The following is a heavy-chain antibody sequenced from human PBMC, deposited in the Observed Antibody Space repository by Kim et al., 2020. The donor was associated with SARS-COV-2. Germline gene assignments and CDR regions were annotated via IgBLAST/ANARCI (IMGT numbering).Heavy chain of an antibody. Sequence: SETLSLTCAVYGVSFSGYHWIWIRQPPGKGLEWIGEINHSGSIIHNPSLKSRVSISIDTSKNQFSLKLTSVTAADMAFYYCARGRAGVVPSPILGLGPHYDYFIMDVWGHGTSVTVSS. V-gene: IGHV4-34*01. J-gene: IGHJ6*02. D-gene: IGHD2-2*02. CDR3: ARGRAGVVPSPILGLGPHYDYFIMDV. CDR2: INHSGSI. CDR1: GVSFSGYH.